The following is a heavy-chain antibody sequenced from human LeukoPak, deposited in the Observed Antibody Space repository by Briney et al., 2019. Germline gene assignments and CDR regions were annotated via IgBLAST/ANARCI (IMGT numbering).Heavy chain of an antibody. CDR2: IIPIFGTA. D-gene: IGHD2-2*01. CDR3: AGGGGAYCSSTSCYLLY. V-gene: IGHV1-69*06. J-gene: IGHJ4*02. CDR1: GGTFSSYA. Sequence: GASVKVSCKASGGTFSSYAISWVRQAPGQGLEWMGGIIPIFGTANYAQKFQGRVTITADKSTSTAYMELSSLRSEDTAVYYCAGGGGAYCSSTSCYLLYWGQGTLVTVSS.